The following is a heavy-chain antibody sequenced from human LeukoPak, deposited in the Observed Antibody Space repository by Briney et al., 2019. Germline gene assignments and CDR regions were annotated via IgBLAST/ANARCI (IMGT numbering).Heavy chain of an antibody. J-gene: IGHJ4*02. Sequence: SETLSLTCTVSGGSISSYYWSWIRQPAGKGLEWIGRIYTSGGTNYNPSLKSRVTISVDTSKNQFSLKVSSVTAADTAVYYCARPSGTTPFKRFDYWGQGALVTVSS. CDR3: ARPSGTTPFKRFDY. V-gene: IGHV4-4*07. D-gene: IGHD1-7*01. CDR2: IYTSGGT. CDR1: GGSISSYY.